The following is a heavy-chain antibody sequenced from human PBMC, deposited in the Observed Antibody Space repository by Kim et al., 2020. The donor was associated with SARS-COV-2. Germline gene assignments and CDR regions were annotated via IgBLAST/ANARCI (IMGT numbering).Heavy chain of an antibody. V-gene: IGHV3-33*06. J-gene: IGHJ6*02. CDR1: GFTFSSYG. CDR3: AKGPKRRPDYYYYGMDV. Sequence: GGSLRLSCAASGFTFSSYGMHWVRQAPGKGLEWVAAIWYDGSNKYYADSVKGRFTISRDNSKNTLYLQMNSLRAEDTAVYYCAKGPKRRPDYYYYGMDVWGQGTTVTVSS. CDR2: IWYDGSNK.